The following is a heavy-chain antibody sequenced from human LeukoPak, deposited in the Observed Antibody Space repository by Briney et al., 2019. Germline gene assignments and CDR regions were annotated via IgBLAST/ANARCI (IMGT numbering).Heavy chain of an antibody. J-gene: IGHJ4*02. CDR3: AREIAPAGKTFDC. CDR2: INPRDEST. V-gene: IGHV1-46*01. CDR1: GFSLTSNY. D-gene: IGHD6-13*01. Sequence: ASVKLSCEAFGFSLTSNYMHWVRQAPGQGLEWLGLINPRDESTDYPQKLRGRVTVTRDTSTNTVYMQLSGLRSEDTAMYFCAREIAPAGKTFDCWGQGALVTVSS.